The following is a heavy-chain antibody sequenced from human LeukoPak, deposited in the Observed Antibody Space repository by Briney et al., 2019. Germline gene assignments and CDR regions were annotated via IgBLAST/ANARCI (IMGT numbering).Heavy chain of an antibody. Sequence: PSETLSLTCAVYGGSFSGYYWSWIRQPPGKGLEWIGEINHSGSTNYNPSLKSRVTISVDTSKNQFSLKLSSVTAADTAVYYCARLWGKYYDFWSGSHVDYWGQGTLVAVSS. CDR2: INHSGST. J-gene: IGHJ4*02. CDR3: ARLWGKYYDFWSGSHVDY. V-gene: IGHV4-34*01. CDR1: GGSFSGYY. D-gene: IGHD3-3*01.